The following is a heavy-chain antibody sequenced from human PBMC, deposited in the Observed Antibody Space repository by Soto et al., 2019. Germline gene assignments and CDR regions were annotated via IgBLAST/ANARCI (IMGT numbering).Heavy chain of an antibody. V-gene: IGHV3-48*04. CDR2: ISGDGSTK. CDR1: GFTFSSYS. Sequence: GGSLRLSCAASGFTFSSYSMNWVRQAPGKGLEWVSYISGDGSTKSYADSVKGRFTLSRDNAKNSLYLEMNTLRVDDTAVYYCTDLHYFGSEFWGQGAHVTVSS. J-gene: IGHJ4*02. CDR3: TDLHYFGSEF. D-gene: IGHD3-10*01.